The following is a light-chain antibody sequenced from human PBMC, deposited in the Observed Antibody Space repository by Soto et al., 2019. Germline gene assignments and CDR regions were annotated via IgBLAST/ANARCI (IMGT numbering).Light chain of an antibody. CDR3: SSYTSGSAHYV. CDR2: GVT. J-gene: IGLJ1*01. CDR1: SSDVGAYYS. V-gene: IGLV2-14*01. Sequence: QSVLTQPASGSGSPGQSITISCTGTSSDVGAYYSVSWYQHHPGKAPKLIIYGVTNRPSGVSNRFSGSKSGNMASLTISGLQAEDEADYHCSSYTSGSAHYVFGTGTKLTVL.